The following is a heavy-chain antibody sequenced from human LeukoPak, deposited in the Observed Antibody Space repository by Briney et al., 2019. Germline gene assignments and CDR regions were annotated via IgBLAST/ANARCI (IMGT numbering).Heavy chain of an antibody. Sequence: GGSLRLSCAASGFTFSDYSMNWVRQAPGKGLEWISYVGISSGNTKYADSVKGRFTISGDSARNSLYLQMSSLRVEDTAVYYCARDHNYAFDNRGQGTLVTVSS. V-gene: IGHV3-48*04. CDR2: VGISSGNT. D-gene: IGHD1-1*01. CDR1: GFTFSDYS. CDR3: ARDHNYAFDN. J-gene: IGHJ4*02.